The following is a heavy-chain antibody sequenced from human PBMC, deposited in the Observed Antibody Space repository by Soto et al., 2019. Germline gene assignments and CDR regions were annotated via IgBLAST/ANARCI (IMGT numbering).Heavy chain of an antibody. CDR1: GGPISSGGYY. CDR2: IYYSGST. V-gene: IGHV4-31*03. D-gene: IGHD6-19*01. J-gene: IGHJ4*02. CDR3: ARDLAVAGIFYY. Sequence: SETLSLTCSVSGGPISSGGYYWSWIRHHPGKGLEWIGYIYYSGSTYYNPSLKSRVTISVDTSKNQFSLKLSSVTAADTAVYYGARDLAVAGIFYYWGQGTLVTVSS.